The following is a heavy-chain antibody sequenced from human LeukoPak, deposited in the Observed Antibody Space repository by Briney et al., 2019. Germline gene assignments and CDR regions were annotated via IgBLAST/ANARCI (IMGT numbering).Heavy chain of an antibody. J-gene: IGHJ4*02. Sequence: PGGSLRLSCAASGLTVSSHYMSWVRQAPGKGLEWVSVIYSGGSTYYADSVKGRLTISRDNSRNTLYLQMNSLRAEDTAVYYCVRGFLVVTGQGAFDYWGQGTLVTVSS. CDR1: GLTVSSHY. V-gene: IGHV3-53*01. CDR2: IYSGGST. D-gene: IGHD6-19*01. CDR3: VRGFLVVTGQGAFDY.